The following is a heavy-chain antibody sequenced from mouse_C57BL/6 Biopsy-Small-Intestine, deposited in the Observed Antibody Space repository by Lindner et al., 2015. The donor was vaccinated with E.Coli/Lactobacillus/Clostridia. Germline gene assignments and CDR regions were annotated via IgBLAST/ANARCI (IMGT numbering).Heavy chain of an antibody. CDR2: INPGSGGT. Sequence: VQLQESGAELVRPGTSVKVSCKASGYAFTNYLIEWVKQRPGQGLEWIGVINPGSGGTNYNEKFKGKATLTADKSSSTAYMQLNSLTSEDSAVYYCARDSNYVDYYAMDYWGQGTSVTVSS. D-gene: IGHD2-5*01. V-gene: IGHV1-54*01. J-gene: IGHJ4*01. CDR3: ARDSNYVDYYAMDY. CDR1: GYAFTNYL.